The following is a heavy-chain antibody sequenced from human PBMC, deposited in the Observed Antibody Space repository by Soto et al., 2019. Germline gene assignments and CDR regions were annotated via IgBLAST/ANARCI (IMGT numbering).Heavy chain of an antibody. CDR1: GYTFTGYY. V-gene: IGHV1-2*04. CDR3: ARDIGYGDYAQYYYYSGMDV. J-gene: IGHJ6*02. Sequence: ASVKVSCKASGYTFTGYYMHWVRQAPGQGLEWMGWINPNSGGTNYAQKFQGWVTMTRDTSISTAYMELSRLRSDDTAVYYCARDIGYGDYAQYYYYSGMDVWGQGTTVTVSS. CDR2: INPNSGGT. D-gene: IGHD4-17*01.